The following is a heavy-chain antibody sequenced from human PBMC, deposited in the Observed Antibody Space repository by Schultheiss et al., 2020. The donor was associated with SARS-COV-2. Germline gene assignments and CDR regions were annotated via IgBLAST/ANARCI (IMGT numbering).Heavy chain of an antibody. CDR3: AKGSSWGSGWFDP. D-gene: IGHD6-19*01. CDR2: ISYSGST. V-gene: IGHV4-31*03. J-gene: IGHJ5*02. CDR1: GGSISSGGYY. Sequence: SETLSLTCTVSGGSISSGGYYWTWIRQHPGKGLEWIGYISYSGSTYYNPSLKSRVTISVDTSKNQFSLKLSSVTAADTALYYCAKGSSWGSGWFDPWGQGTLVTVSS.